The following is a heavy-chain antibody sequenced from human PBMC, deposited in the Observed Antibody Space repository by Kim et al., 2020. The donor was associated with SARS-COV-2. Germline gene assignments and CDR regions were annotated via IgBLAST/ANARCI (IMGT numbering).Heavy chain of an antibody. CDR2: IYYSAST. CDR1: GGSISSSSYY. Sequence: SETLSLTCTVSGGSISSSSYYWGWIRQPPGKELEWIGSIYYSASTYYNPTLKSRVTISVDTSKNQFSLKLSSVTAADTAFYYCARRNCSTTSCYEGYWGQGTLVTVSS. J-gene: IGHJ4*02. CDR3: ARRNCSTTSCYEGY. V-gene: IGHV4-39*01. D-gene: IGHD2-2*01.